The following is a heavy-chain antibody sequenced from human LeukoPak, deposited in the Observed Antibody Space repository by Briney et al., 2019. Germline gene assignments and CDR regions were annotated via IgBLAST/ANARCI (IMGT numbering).Heavy chain of an antibody. CDR3: PREKERYSYGLSPFDY. Sequence: PGGSLRLSCAASGFTFNTYSMNWVRQAPGKGLEWVSSISSSSSYIYYADSVKGRFTISRDNAKNSLYLQMNSLRAEDTAVYYCPREKERYSYGLSPFDYWGQGTLVTVSS. CDR2: ISSSSSYI. CDR1: GFTFNTYS. D-gene: IGHD5-18*01. V-gene: IGHV3-21*01. J-gene: IGHJ4*02.